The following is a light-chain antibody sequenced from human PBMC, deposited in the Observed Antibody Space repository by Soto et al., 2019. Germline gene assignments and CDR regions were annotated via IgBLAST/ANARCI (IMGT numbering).Light chain of an antibody. V-gene: IGLV2-11*01. CDR3: SSYTSSNTLEV. J-gene: IGLJ2*01. CDR1: NSDVGGYNY. CDR2: GVS. Sequence: QSVLTQPRSVSGSPGQSVTISCTGTNSDVGGYNYVSWYQQYPGKAPKLMISGVSERPSGVPDRFSGSKSGNTASLTISGLQAEDEADYYCSSYTSSNTLEVFGSGTKLTVL.